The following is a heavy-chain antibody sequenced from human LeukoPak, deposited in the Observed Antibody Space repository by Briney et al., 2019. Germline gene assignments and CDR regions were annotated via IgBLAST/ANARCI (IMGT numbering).Heavy chain of an antibody. V-gene: IGHV1-2*02. D-gene: IGHD2-8*01. CDR2: INPNSGGT. CDR1: GYTFTSYG. Sequence: GASVKVSCKASGYTFTSYGISWVRQAPGQGLEWMGWINPNSGGTNYAQKFQGRVTMTRDTSFSTAYMELSRLRSDDTAVYYCARGGDIVLMVYAIRDFDYWGQGTLVTVSS. J-gene: IGHJ4*02. CDR3: ARGGDIVLMVYAIRDFDY.